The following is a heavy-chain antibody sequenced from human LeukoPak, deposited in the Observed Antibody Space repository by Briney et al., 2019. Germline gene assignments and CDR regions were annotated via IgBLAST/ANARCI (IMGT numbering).Heavy chain of an antibody. CDR3: AKAVWDALTYYYDSSGYPEGY. V-gene: IGHV3-23*01. Sequence: GGSLRLSCAASGFTFNSYAMSWVRQAPGKGLEWVSAISARGGTTYYADSVKGRFTISRDNSKNTLYLQMNSLGAEDTAVYYCAKAVWDALTYYYDSSGYPEGYWGQGTLVTVSS. D-gene: IGHD3-22*01. J-gene: IGHJ4*02. CDR1: GFTFNSYA. CDR2: ISARGGTT.